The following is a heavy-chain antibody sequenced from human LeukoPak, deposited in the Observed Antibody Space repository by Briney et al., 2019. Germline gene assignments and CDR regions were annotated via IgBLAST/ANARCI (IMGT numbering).Heavy chain of an antibody. CDR2: ISYDGHNE. CDR3: AKGVGYGGMDV. Sequence: GKSLRLSCAASGFSFSGYGMHWVRQAPGKGLEWAAVISYDGHNEYYADSVKGRFTISRDNSKNTVLLQMNSLRVEDTAVYYCAKGVGYGGMDVWGQGTTVIVSS. J-gene: IGHJ6*02. CDR1: GFSFSGYG. D-gene: IGHD5-12*01. V-gene: IGHV3-30*18.